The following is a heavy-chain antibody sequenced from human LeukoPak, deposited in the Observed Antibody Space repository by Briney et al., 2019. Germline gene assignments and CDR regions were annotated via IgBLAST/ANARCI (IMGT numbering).Heavy chain of an antibody. J-gene: IGHJ4*02. CDR1: GFTFSSYA. V-gene: IGHV3-23*01. CDR3: ARIPLGYSGAYYFDY. CDR2: ISGSGGST. D-gene: IGHD5-12*01. Sequence: GGSLRLSCAASGFTFSSYAMSWVRQAPGKGLEWVSAISGSGGSTYYADSVKGRSTISRDNSKNTLYLQMNSLRAEDTAVYYCARIPLGYSGAYYFDYWGQGTLVTVSP.